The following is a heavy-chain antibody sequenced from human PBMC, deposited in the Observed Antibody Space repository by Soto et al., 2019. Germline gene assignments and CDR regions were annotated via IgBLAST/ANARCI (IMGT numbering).Heavy chain of an antibody. J-gene: IGHJ6*02. CDR2: IRSKANSYAT. CDR3: TRPGYGDYYYYYGMDV. Sequence: PGGSLRLSCAASGFNFSGSAMHWVRQASGKGLEWVGRIRSKANSYATAYAASVKGRFTISRDDSKNTAYLQMNSLKTEDTAVYYCTRPGYGDYYYYYGMDVWGQGTTVTVSS. D-gene: IGHD5-12*01. CDR1: GFNFSGSA. V-gene: IGHV3-73*01.